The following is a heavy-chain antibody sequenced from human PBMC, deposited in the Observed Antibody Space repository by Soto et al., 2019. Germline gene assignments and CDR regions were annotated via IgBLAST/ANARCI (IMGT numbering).Heavy chain of an antibody. CDR2: INHSGST. J-gene: IGHJ4*02. Sequence: QVQLQQWGAGLLKPSETLSLTCAVYGESFSGYYWSWIRQPPGKGLEWIGEINHSGSTNYTPSLKSRVTISVDTSKNQFSLKLSFVTAADTAVYYCARSYGSSWYMTFDYWGQGTLVTVSS. V-gene: IGHV4-34*01. CDR1: GESFSGYY. CDR3: ARSYGSSWYMTFDY. D-gene: IGHD6-13*01.